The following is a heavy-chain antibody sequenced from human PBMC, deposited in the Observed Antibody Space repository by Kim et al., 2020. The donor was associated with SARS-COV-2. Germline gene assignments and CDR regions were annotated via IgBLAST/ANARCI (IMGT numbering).Heavy chain of an antibody. D-gene: IGHD1-26*01. CDR3: AKDWENGYYYYGMDV. J-gene: IGHJ6*02. V-gene: IGHV3-23*01. Sequence: SGKGRFTISRDNSKNTLYLKMNSLRAEDTAVYYCAKDWENGYYYYGMDVWGQGTTVTVSS.